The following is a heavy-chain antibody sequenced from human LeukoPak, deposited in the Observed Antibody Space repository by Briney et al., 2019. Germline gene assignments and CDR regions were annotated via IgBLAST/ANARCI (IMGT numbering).Heavy chain of an antibody. J-gene: IGHJ4*02. CDR1: GLAFSNAW. CDR3: AREPSPHYYDTLGHFDY. CDR2: IKQDGSEK. V-gene: IGHV3-7*01. Sequence: SGGSLRLSCAASGLAFSNAWMSWVRQAPGKGLEWVANIKQDGSEKYYVDSVKGRFTISRDNAKNSLYLQMNSLRAEDTAVYYCAREPSPHYYDTLGHFDYWGQGTLVTVSS. D-gene: IGHD3-22*01.